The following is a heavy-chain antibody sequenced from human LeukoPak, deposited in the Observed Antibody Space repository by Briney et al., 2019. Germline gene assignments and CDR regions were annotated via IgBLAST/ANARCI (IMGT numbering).Heavy chain of an antibody. CDR1: GFTFSSYA. V-gene: IGHV3-30*04. D-gene: IGHD6-13*01. J-gene: IGHJ4*02. CDR2: ISYDGSNK. Sequence: GGSLRLSCAASGFTFSSYAMHWVRQAPGKGREWVAVISYDGSNKYYADSVKGRFTISRDNPKNTLYLQMNSLRAEDTAVYSCARAPAAGLFDYWGQGTLVTVSS. CDR3: ARAPAAGLFDY.